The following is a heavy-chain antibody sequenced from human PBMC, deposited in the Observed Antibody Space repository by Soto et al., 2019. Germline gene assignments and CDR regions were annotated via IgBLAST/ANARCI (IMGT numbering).Heavy chain of an antibody. CDR3: ATYRSRGNDDDY. V-gene: IGHV3-7*02. D-gene: IGHD1-1*01. CDR2: IKQDGSEK. CDR1: GFTFSDYW. J-gene: IGHJ4*02. Sequence: GGSLRLSCAVSGFTFSDYWMSWVRQAPGKGLEWVANIKQDGSEKHYVGSVKGRLTISRDNAKNSLYLQMNSLRAEDTAVYYCATYRSRGNDDDYWGQGTLVTVSS.